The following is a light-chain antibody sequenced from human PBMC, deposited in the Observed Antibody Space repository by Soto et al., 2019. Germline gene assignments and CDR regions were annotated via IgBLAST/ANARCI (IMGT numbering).Light chain of an antibody. J-gene: IGKJ5*01. Sequence: EIVMTQSPATLSVSPGERVTLSCRASQSVNNKVAWYQQKPGQAPRLLIFGASTRATGILARFSGSGSVTEFTLTISSLQSEDFAVYYCQQYNNWPTITFGQGTRLEIK. CDR3: QQYNNWPTIT. CDR1: QSVNNK. V-gene: IGKV3-15*01. CDR2: GAS.